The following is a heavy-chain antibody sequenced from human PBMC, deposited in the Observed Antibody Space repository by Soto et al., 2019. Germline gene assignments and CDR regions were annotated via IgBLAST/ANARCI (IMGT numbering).Heavy chain of an antibody. J-gene: IGHJ6*03. CDR3: ARRTATDYYYYYYMDV. CDR2: IYYSGST. Sequence: SETLSLTCPFSGVSISSGGYYWSWIRQHPGKGLEWIGYIYYSGSTYYNPSLKSRVTISVDTSKNQFSLKLSSVTAADTAVYYCARRTATDYYYYYYMDVWGKGTTVTVSS. D-gene: IGHD4-17*01. CDR1: GVSISSGGYY. V-gene: IGHV4-31*03.